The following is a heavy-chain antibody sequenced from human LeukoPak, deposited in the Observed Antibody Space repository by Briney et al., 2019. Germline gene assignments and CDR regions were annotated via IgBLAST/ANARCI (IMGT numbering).Heavy chain of an antibody. CDR3: ARATYYDILTGYSSDAFDI. CDR1: GYTFTSYY. D-gene: IGHD3-9*01. CDR2: INPSGGST. J-gene: IGHJ3*02. V-gene: IGHV1-46*01. Sequence: ASVKVSCKASGYTFTSYYMHWVRQAPGQGLEWMGIINPSGGSTSYAQKFQGRVTMTRDTSTSTVYMGLSSLRSEDTAVYYCARATYYDILTGYSSDAFDIGGQGTMVTVSS.